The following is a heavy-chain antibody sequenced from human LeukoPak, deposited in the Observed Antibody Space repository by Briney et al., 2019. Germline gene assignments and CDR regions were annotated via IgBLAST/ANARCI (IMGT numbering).Heavy chain of an antibody. J-gene: IGHJ4*02. Sequence: GESLKISCKGSGYSFTRNWIGWVRQMPGKGLEWMGIIYPGDSDTIYSPSFQGQVTFSADKSISIAYLQWSSLQASDSAMYYCARRHQYYGSGSYFDYWGQGTLVTVSS. D-gene: IGHD3-10*01. CDR2: IYPGDSDT. V-gene: IGHV5-51*01. CDR1: GYSFTRNW. CDR3: ARRHQYYGSGSYFDY.